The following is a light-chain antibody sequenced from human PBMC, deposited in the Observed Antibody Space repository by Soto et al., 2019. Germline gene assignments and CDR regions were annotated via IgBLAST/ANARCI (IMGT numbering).Light chain of an antibody. J-gene: IGLJ1*01. CDR1: RSDIGDSNF. V-gene: IGLV2-14*01. CDR3: ASFRSGTILV. CDR2: EVN. Sequence: QSALTQPASVSGSPGQSVTISCTGPRSDIGDSNFISWYQLSPGKAPRLLIYEVNNRPSGVSRRFSGSKAGNTASLTISGLLEDDEADYFCASFRSGTILVFGSGTKVTVL.